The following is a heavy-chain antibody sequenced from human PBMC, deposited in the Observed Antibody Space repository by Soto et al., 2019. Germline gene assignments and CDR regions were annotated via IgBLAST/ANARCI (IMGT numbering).Heavy chain of an antibody. CDR1: GFTFSDYY. CDR3: AREVNWNFNY. J-gene: IGHJ4*01. D-gene: IGHD1-1*01. V-gene: IGHV3-11*01. CDR2: ISHSSNTI. Sequence: GSLRLSCAASGFTFSDYYMSWIRQAPGKGLEWVSCISHSSNTIYYADSVKGRFTISRDNSKNSLYLQMSSLRAEDTAIYYCAREVNWNFNYWGHGTLVTVSS.